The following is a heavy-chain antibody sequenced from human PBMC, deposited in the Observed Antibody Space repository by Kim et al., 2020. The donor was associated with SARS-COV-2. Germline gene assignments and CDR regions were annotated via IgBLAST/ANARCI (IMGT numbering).Heavy chain of an antibody. V-gene: IGHV3-74*01. CDR1: FSFTAYW. CDR2: INSDGSVT. Sequence: LSLTCAASFSFTAYWMHWVRQDPGKGLVWVSRINSDGSVTTYADSVRGRFTISRDNAKNILYLQMNSLRAEDTAVYYCTRSYTAMDSWGQGTLVTVSS. D-gene: IGHD5-18*01. J-gene: IGHJ5*01. CDR3: TRSYTAMDS.